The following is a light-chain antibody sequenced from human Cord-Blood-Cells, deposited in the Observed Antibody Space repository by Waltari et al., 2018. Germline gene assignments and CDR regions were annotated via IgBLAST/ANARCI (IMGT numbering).Light chain of an antibody. CDR3: QQYGSSPYT. V-gene: IGKV3-20*01. J-gene: IGKJ2*01. CDR1: QSVSNSY. Sequence: EIVLTQSPGTLSLSPGERATLSCRSSQSVSNSYLAWYQQKPGPAPRLLIYGASSRATGIPDRFSGSGSGTDFTLTSSRLEPEDFAVYYCQQYGSSPYTFGEGNKLEIK. CDR2: GAS.